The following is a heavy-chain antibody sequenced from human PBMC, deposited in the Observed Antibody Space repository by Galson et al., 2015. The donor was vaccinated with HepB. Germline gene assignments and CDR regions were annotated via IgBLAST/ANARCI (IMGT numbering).Heavy chain of an antibody. CDR3: ARDRDCRLDC. D-gene: IGHD2-21*02. J-gene: IGHJ4*02. CDR1: GYTFTTNG. Sequence: SCKASGYTFTTNGISWVRQAPGQGLEWMGWISAHSGDTKYAQKLQGRVTMTRDTSTSTVYVELRSLRSDDTAAYYCARDRDCRLDCWGQGTLVTVSS. V-gene: IGHV1-18*04. CDR2: ISAHSGDT.